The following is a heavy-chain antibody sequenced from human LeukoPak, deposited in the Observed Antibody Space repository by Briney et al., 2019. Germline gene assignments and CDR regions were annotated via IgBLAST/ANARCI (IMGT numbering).Heavy chain of an antibody. J-gene: IGHJ4*02. D-gene: IGHD1-26*01. CDR3: ASRRGSNRPFDY. V-gene: IGHV3-21*01. CDR2: ISDDSNYI. CDR1: VFTFSTYR. Sequence: GGSLRLSRVDSVFTFSTYRGNWIRPAPGTGLEWVSSISDDSNYIFSADSVKGRFTISRDNAKNSLYLQMNSLTAEDSAVYYCASRRGSNRPFDYWGQGTLVTVSS.